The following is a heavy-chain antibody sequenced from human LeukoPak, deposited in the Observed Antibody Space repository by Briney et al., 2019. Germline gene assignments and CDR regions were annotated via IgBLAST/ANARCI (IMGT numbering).Heavy chain of an antibody. Sequence: GGSLRLSCAASGFTFSSYAMSWVRQAPGKGLEWVAFIRYDGSNKYYADSVKGRFTISRDNSKNTLYLQMNSLRAEDTAVYYCAKDFEELLDYWGQGTLVTVSS. CDR3: AKDFEELLDY. J-gene: IGHJ4*02. V-gene: IGHV3-30*02. D-gene: IGHD1-26*01. CDR2: IRYDGSNK. CDR1: GFTFSSYA.